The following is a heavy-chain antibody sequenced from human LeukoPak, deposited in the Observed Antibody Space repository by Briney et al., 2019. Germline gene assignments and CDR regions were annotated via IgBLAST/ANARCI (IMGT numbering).Heavy chain of an antibody. CDR2: IYYSGST. J-gene: IGHJ4*02. CDR1: VGSISVHY. CDR3: ARRSREIPAHKSYYFDY. D-gene: IGHD2-2*01. V-gene: IGHV4-59*11. Sequence: PSETLSLTCTVSVGSISVHYWSWIRRPPGKGLRGIGIIYYSGSTNYNPSLKSRVTISVDTSKNQFSLKLSSVTAADTAVYYCARRSREIPAHKSYYFDYWGQGTLVTVSS.